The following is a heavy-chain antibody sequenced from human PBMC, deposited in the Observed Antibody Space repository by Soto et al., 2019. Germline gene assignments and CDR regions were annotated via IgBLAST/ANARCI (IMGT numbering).Heavy chain of an antibody. CDR3: AARYCSSTSCYSAFDY. J-gene: IGHJ4*02. Sequence: ASVKVSCKASGYTFTSYGISWVRQAPGQGLEWMGWISAYNGNTNYAQKLQGRVTMTTDTSTSTAYMELRSLRSDDTAVYYCAARYCSSTSCYSAFDYWGQGTLVTVSS. CDR2: ISAYNGNT. V-gene: IGHV1-18*04. CDR1: GYTFTSYG. D-gene: IGHD2-2*02.